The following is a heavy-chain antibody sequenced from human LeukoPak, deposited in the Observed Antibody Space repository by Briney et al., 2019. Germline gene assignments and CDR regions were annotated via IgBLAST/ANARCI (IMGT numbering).Heavy chain of an antibody. CDR1: GDSISSGDYY. V-gene: IGHV4-61*02. CDR3: ARGPYSYDSSGAFDI. Sequence: PSQTLSLTCTVSGDSISSGDYYWSWIRRPAGKGLPWIGRISSSGSTNYNPSLKSRVTISVDTSKNQFSLKLSSVTAADTAVYFCARGPYSYDSSGAFDIWGQGTMVTVSS. J-gene: IGHJ3*02. CDR2: ISSSGST. D-gene: IGHD3-22*01.